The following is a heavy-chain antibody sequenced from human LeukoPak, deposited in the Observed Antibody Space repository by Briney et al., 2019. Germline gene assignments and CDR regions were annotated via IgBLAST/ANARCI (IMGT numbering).Heavy chain of an antibody. CDR1: GFTFNTYW. CDR3: ARDTKAGYFDL. CDR2: IKEDGTRD. V-gene: IGHV3-7*01. Sequence: GGSLRLSCAASGFTFNTYWMSWVRQAPGKGLEWLANIKEDGTRDYYVESVKGRFTISKDNAKTSLYLQVNSLRAEDTAVYYWARDTKAGYFDLWGQGTLVTVSS. J-gene: IGHJ4*02.